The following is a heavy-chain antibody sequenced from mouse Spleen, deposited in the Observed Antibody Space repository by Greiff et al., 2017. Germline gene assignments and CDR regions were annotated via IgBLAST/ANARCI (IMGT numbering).Heavy chain of an antibody. D-gene: IGHD2-12*01. CDR2: IRNKANGYTS. J-gene: IGHJ2*01. Sequence: EVQRVESGGGLVQPGGSLRLSCATSGFTFTDYYMSWVRQPPGKALEWLGFIRNKANGYTSEYSASVKGRFTISRDNSQSILYLQMNTLRAEDSATDYCARTGHYSYGAGELDYWGQGTTLTVSS. CDR3: ARTGHYSYGAGELDY. CDR1: GFTFTDYY. V-gene: IGHV7-3*02.